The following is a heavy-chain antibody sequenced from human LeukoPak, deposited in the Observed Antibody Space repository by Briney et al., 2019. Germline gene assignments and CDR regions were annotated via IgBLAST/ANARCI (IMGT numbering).Heavy chain of an antibody. J-gene: IGHJ4*02. CDR1: GGSLSSYY. CDR2: IYTSGST. Sequence: SETLSLTCTVSGGSLSSYYWSWIWQPAGKGLEWIGLIYTSGSTNYNPSLKSRVTISVDTSKNQFSLKLSSVTAADTAVYYCARLKQNNRAFDYWGQGTLVTVSS. V-gene: IGHV4-4*07. D-gene: IGHD1-14*01. CDR3: ARLKQNNRAFDY.